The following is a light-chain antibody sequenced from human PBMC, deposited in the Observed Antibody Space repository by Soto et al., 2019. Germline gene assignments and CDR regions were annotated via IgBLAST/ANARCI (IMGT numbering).Light chain of an antibody. CDR3: QRYNRYWT. CDR2: KAS. Sequence: DIQMTQSPSTLSASVGDRVTITCRASQSISSWLAWYQQKPGKAPKLLIYKASSLESGVPSRFSGSGSGTEFTLTISNLQPDDFATYYCQRYNRYWTFGQGTKVEIK. CDR1: QSISSW. V-gene: IGKV1-5*03. J-gene: IGKJ1*01.